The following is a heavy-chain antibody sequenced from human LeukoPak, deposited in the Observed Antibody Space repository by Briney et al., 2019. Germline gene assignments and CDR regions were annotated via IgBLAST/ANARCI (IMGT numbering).Heavy chain of an antibody. D-gene: IGHD1-26*01. J-gene: IGHJ4*02. CDR1: GFTFSGYW. CDR3: ARRSSGSSPYYFDY. CDR2: INSDGSTT. V-gene: IGHV3-74*01. Sequence: GGSLRLSCAASGFTFSGYWMHWVRQAPGKGLVWVSRINSDGSTTTYADSVKGRFTISRDNAKNTLYLEMTSLRAEDTAVYYCARRSSGSSPYYFDYWGQRTLVTVSS.